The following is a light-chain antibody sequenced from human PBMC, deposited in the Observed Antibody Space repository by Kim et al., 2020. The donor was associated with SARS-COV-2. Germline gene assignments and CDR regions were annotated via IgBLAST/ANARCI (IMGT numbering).Light chain of an antibody. CDR1: QAISNY. V-gene: IGKV1-27*01. CDR2: AAF. J-gene: IGKJ1*01. CDR3: QEYNSSPPVT. Sequence: DIQMTQSPSSLSASVGDRVTITCRASQAISNYLAWYQHKPGKAPKLLIYAAFAFQSGVPSRFSGSGSGTDFTLTINSLQPEDVATYYCQEYNSSPPVTFGQGTKVDIK.